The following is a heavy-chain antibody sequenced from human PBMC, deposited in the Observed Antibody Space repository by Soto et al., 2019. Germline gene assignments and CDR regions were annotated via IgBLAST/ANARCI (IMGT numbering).Heavy chain of an antibody. J-gene: IGHJ4*02. D-gene: IGHD3-22*01. CDR2: IYYSGST. Sequence: SETLSLTCTVSGGSISSSSYYWGWIRQPPGKGLEWIGSIYYSGSTYYNPSLKSRVTISVDTSKNQFSLKLSSVTAADTAVYYCARHCDYYDSSAIRCYFDYWGQGTLVTVSS. CDR3: ARHCDYYDSSAIRCYFDY. V-gene: IGHV4-39*01. CDR1: GGSISSSSYY.